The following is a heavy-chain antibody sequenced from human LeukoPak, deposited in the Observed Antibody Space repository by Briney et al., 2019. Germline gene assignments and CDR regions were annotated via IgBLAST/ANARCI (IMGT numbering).Heavy chain of an antibody. CDR2: IYYSGST. D-gene: IGHD3-10*01. V-gene: IGHV4-39*07. J-gene: IGHJ5*02. Sequence: PSETLSLTCTVSGGSISSSSYYWGWIRQPPGKGLEWIGSIYYSGSTYYNPSLKSRVTISVDTSKNQFSLKLSSVTAADTAVYYCARDGRYYGSGNNWFDPWGQGTLVTVSS. CDR3: ARDGRYYGSGNNWFDP. CDR1: GGSISSSSYY.